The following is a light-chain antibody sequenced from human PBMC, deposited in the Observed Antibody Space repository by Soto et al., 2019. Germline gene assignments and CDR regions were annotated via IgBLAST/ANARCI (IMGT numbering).Light chain of an antibody. CDR1: SSDVGSYNL. J-gene: IGLJ1*01. CDR2: EGS. Sequence: QSVLTQPASVSGSPGQSITISCTGTSSDVGSYNLASWYQQHPGKAPKLMIYEGSKRPSGVSNRFSGSKSGNTASLTISGPQAEDEADYYCCSYAGSSTYVFGTGTRAPS. CDR3: CSYAGSSTYV. V-gene: IGLV2-23*01.